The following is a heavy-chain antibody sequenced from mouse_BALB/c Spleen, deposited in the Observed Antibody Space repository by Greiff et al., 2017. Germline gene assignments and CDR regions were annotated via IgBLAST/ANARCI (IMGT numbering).Heavy chain of an antibody. V-gene: IGHV7-3*02. CDR3: ANYGSSYWYFDV. CDR2: IRNKANGYTT. Sequence: DVKLVESGGGLVQPGGSLRLSCATSGFTFTDYYMSWVRQPPGKALEWLGFIRNKANGYTTEYSASVKGRFTISRDNYQSILYLQMNTLRAEDSATYYCANYGSSYWYFDVWGAGTTVTVSS. D-gene: IGHD1-1*01. CDR1: GFTFTDYY. J-gene: IGHJ1*01.